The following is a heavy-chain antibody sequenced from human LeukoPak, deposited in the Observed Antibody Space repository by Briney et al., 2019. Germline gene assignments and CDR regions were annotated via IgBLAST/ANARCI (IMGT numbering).Heavy chain of an antibody. CDR1: GYTFTSYD. D-gene: IGHD3-10*01. V-gene: IGHV1-8*03. Sequence: ASVKVSCKASGYTFTSYDINWVRQATGQGLEWMGWMNPNSGNTGYAQKFQGRVTITRNTSISTAYMELSSLRSEDTAVYYCATVSPLWFGELLSFDYWGQGTLVTVSS. CDR3: ATVSPLWFGELLSFDY. J-gene: IGHJ4*02. CDR2: MNPNSGNT.